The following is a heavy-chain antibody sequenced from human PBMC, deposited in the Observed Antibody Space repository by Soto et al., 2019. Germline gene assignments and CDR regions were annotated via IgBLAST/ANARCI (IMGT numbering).Heavy chain of an antibody. V-gene: IGHV1-69*02. D-gene: IGHD2-8*01. CDR3: ARDAGIGDCNNGVCHIAKYYYMDV. J-gene: IGHJ6*03. CDR1: GGTFSSYT. Sequence: SVKVSCKASGGTFSSYTISWVRQAPGQGLEWMGRIIPILGIANYAQKFQGRVTITADKSTSTAYMELSSLRSEDTAVYYWARDAGIGDCNNGVCHIAKYYYMDVWGKGTTVNVSS. CDR2: IIPILGIA.